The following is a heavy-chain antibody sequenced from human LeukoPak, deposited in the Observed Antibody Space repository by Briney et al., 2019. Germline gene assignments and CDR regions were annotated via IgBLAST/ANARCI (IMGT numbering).Heavy chain of an antibody. J-gene: IGHJ5*02. D-gene: IGHD1-7*01. CDR3: ARALGWNYGGWFDP. CDR2: IIPIFGTA. Sequence: EASVKVSCEASGGTFSSYAISWVRQAPGQGLEWMGGIIPIFGTANYAQKFQGRVTITADKSTSTAYMELSSLRSEDTAVYYCARALGWNYGGWFDPWGQGTLVTVSS. V-gene: IGHV1-69*06. CDR1: GGTFSSYA.